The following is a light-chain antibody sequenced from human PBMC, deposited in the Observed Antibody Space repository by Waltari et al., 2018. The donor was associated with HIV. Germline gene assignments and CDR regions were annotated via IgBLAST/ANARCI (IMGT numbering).Light chain of an antibody. V-gene: IGLV2-14*01. CDR3: TSLGDTNSIL. Sequence: SALIQPASVSGSPGQSVTISCTRTGTDIGNYGASYQQFAGKAPPLILFKVNSRPSGVSFRFSGFKSGDTASLTISGLQPEHEATYYCTSLGDTNSILFGGGTLLTVL. J-gene: IGLJ2*01. CDR2: KVN. CDR1: GTDIGNY.